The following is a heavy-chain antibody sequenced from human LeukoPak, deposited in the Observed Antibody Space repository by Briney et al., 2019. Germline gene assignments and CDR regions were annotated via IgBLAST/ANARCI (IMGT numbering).Heavy chain of an antibody. CDR1: GFTFDDYA. CDR3: AKLRYNYYRSGSYYNYFDY. J-gene: IGHJ4*02. V-gene: IGHV3-9*01. D-gene: IGHD3-10*01. CDR2: ISWNSGSI. Sequence: AGGSLRLSCAASGFTFDDYAMHWVRQAPGKGLEWVSGISWNSGSIGYADSVKGRFTISRDNAKNSLYLQMNSLRAEDTALYYCAKLRYNYYRSGSYYNYFDYWGQGTLVTVSS.